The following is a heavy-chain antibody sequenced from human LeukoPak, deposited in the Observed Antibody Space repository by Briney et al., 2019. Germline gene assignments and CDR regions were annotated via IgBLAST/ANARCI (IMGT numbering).Heavy chain of an antibody. CDR2: IYDSETT. J-gene: IGHJ3*02. Sequence: PSETLSLTCTVSGXSISSGADFWSWVRQHPGKGLEWIGYIYDSETTYYNPSLKSRLTMSVDTSKNQFSLKLSSVTAADTAVYYCATYGDRAFDIWGQGTMVTVSS. D-gene: IGHD4-17*01. CDR3: ATYGDRAFDI. CDR1: GXSISSGADF. V-gene: IGHV4-31*03.